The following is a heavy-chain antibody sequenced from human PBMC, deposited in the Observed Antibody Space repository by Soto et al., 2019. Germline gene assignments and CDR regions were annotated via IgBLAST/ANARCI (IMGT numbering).Heavy chain of an antibody. Sequence: SETLSLTCAVSGGSISRSNWLSWVRQPPGKGREWVGGIYHSGSANYNQSLKSRVTLSVDKSKNQLSLKLSSVTAADMAVYYSARDYVGGSRCSITSCYHFDDWGQGTMVTVSS. CDR3: ARDYVGGSRCSITSCYHFDD. CDR1: GGSISRSNW. D-gene: IGHD2-2*01. CDR2: IYHSGSA. J-gene: IGHJ4*02. V-gene: IGHV4-4*02.